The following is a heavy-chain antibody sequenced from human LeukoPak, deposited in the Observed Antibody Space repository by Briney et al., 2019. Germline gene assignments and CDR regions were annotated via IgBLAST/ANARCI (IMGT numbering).Heavy chain of an antibody. CDR2: IKQDGSDK. V-gene: IGHV3-7*01. CDR3: RVGQGSYGGGVDAFDI. CDR1: GFTFSNYW. Sequence: GGSLRLSCAASGFTFSNYWMSWVRQAPGKGLEWVANIKQDGSDKYYVDSMKGRFTISRDNAKNSLYLQMNSLRAEDTAVYYCRVGQGSYGGGVDAFDIWGQGTMVTVSS. J-gene: IGHJ3*02. D-gene: IGHD1-26*01.